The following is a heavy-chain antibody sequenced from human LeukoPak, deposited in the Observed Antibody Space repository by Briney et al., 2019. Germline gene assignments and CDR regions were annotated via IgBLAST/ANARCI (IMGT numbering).Heavy chain of an antibody. D-gene: IGHD1-26*01. Sequence: GASVKVSCKASGGTFSSYAISWVRQVPGQGLEWMGRIIPIFGTANYAQKFQGRVTITADKSTSTAYMELSSLRSEDTAVYYCAREVGATGDAFDIWGQGTMVTVSS. V-gene: IGHV1-69*06. CDR3: AREVGATGDAFDI. CDR1: GGTFSSYA. J-gene: IGHJ3*02. CDR2: IIPIFGTA.